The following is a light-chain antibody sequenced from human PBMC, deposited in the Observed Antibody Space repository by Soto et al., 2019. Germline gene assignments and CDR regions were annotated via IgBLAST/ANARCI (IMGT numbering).Light chain of an antibody. J-gene: IGKJ3*01. CDR1: QSVSSY. CDR2: DAS. CDR3: QQRSNWPPIFT. V-gene: IGKV3-11*01. Sequence: DIVLTQSPATLSLSPGERATLSCRASQSVSSYLACYQQKPGQAPRLLIYDASNRATGIPARFSGSGSGTDFTLTISSLEPEDFAVYYCQQRSNWPPIFTFGPGTKVDIK.